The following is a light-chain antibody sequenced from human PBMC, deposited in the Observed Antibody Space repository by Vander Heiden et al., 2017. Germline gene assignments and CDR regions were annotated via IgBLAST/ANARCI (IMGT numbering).Light chain of an antibody. CDR2: EVN. J-gene: IGLJ3*02. CDR3: TSYTTSSTWV. V-gene: IGLV2-18*02. Sequence: QSALTQPPSVSGSPGQSVTISCTGTSSDVGSYNRVSWYQQPPGTAPNRMIYEVNNRPSGVPDRFSGSKSGNTATLTISGLQAEDEADYYCTSYTTSSTWVFGGGTKLTVL. CDR1: SSDVGSYNR.